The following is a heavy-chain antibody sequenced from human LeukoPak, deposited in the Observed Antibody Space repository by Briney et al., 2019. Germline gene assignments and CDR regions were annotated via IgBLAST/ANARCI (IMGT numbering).Heavy chain of an antibody. D-gene: IGHD6-6*01. Sequence: PGGSLRLSCEASGLMFSSYGMHWVRQAPGKGLEWVTFIWSDGSKKHYADSVKGRFTISRDNSKNTLYLQMNSLRAEDTAVYYCASGGPIAARWHDAFDIWGQGTMVTVSS. CDR1: GLMFSSYG. CDR3: ASGGPIAARWHDAFDI. J-gene: IGHJ3*02. CDR2: IWSDGSKK. V-gene: IGHV3-30*02.